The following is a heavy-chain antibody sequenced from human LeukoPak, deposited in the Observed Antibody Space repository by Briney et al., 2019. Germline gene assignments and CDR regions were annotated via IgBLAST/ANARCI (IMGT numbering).Heavy chain of an antibody. Sequence: PSETLSLTCTVSGGSIRSSYYYWGWIRQPPGKGLEWIGSIYDSGSTYYNPSLKSRVTISVDTSKNQFSLKLSSVTAADTAVYYCARVGSSSDYWGQGTLVTVSS. CDR3: ARVGSSSDY. V-gene: IGHV4-39*07. J-gene: IGHJ4*02. D-gene: IGHD2-2*01. CDR2: IYDSGST. CDR1: GGSIRSSYYY.